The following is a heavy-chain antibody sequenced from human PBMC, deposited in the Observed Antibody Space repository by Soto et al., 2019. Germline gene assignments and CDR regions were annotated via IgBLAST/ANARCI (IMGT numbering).Heavy chain of an antibody. CDR2: IWYNGNKK. V-gene: IGHV3-33*01. D-gene: IGHD2-21*02. J-gene: IGHJ6*02. Sequence: EGSLRLSCAASGFTFSNYGMHWVRQAPGKGLEWVAVIWYNGNKKFYTDSVKGRFTISRDNSKNTLYLKINSLRAEDTAVYYCVRYRAYCGGDCPYYYGLDVWGQGTTVTVSS. CDR1: GFTFSNYG. CDR3: VRYRAYCGGDCPYYYGLDV.